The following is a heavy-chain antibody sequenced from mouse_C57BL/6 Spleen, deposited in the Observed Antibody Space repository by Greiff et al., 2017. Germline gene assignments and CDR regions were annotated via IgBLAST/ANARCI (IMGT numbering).Heavy chain of an antibody. J-gene: IGHJ2*01. D-gene: IGHD2-3*01. Sequence: QVQLQQSGPELVKPGASVKISCKASGYAFSSSWMNWVKQRPGKGLEWIGRIYPGDGDTNYNGKFKGKATLTADKSSSTAYMQLSSLTSEDSAVYFCERDGSLEDSDGYFDYWGQGTTLTVSS. CDR2: IYPGDGDT. CDR1: GYAFSSSW. V-gene: IGHV1-82*01. CDR3: ERDGSLEDSDGYFDY.